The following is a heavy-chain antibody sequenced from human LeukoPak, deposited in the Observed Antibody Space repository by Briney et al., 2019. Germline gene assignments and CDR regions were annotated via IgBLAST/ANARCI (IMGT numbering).Heavy chain of an antibody. V-gene: IGHV3-30*04. CDR3: ASTYVVVTAVHDAFHI. D-gene: IGHD2-21*02. CDR1: GFTFSSYA. J-gene: IGHJ3*02. CDR2: ISYDGSNK. Sequence: PGGSLRLSCAASGFTFSSYAMHWVRQAPGKGLEWVAVISYDGSNKYYADSVKGRFTISRDNSKNTLYLQMNSLRAEDTAVYYCASTYVVVTAVHDAFHIWGQGTMVTVSS.